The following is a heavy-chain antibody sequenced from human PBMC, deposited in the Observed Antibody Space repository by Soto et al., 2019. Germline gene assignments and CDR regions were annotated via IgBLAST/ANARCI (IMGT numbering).Heavy chain of an antibody. Sequence: PGGSLRLSCAASGFTFSSYWMHWVRQAPGKGLVWVSRINSDGSSTSYADSVKGRFTISRDNAKNTLYLQMNSLRAEDTAAYYCARDPRGSGWPYYYYYGMDVWGQGTTVTVSS. CDR2: INSDGSST. CDR1: GFTFSSYW. D-gene: IGHD6-19*01. CDR3: ARDPRGSGWPYYYYYGMDV. J-gene: IGHJ6*02. V-gene: IGHV3-74*01.